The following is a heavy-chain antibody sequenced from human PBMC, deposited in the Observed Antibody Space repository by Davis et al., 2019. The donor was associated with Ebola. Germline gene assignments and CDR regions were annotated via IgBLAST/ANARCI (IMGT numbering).Heavy chain of an antibody. CDR1: GFTFSSYG. CDR2: ISYDGSNK. V-gene: IGHV3-30*03. CDR3: ARDGLRMDV. Sequence: PGGSLRPSCAASGFTFSSYGMHWVRQAPGKGLEWVAVISYDGSNKYYADSVKGRFTISRDNAKNSLYLQMNSLRAEDTAVYYCARDGLRMDVWGQGTTVTVSS. J-gene: IGHJ6*02.